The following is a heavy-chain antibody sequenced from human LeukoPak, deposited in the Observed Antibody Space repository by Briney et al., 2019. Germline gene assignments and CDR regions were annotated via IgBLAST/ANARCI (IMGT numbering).Heavy chain of an antibody. V-gene: IGHV3-21*01. CDR1: GFTFSTYT. CDR3: ARDYMVIDLDF. D-gene: IGHD2-21*01. J-gene: IGHJ4*02. Sequence: GGSLRLSCAASGFTFSTYTMNWVRQAPGKGLEWVSSISRSSDYFYYADSVKGRFTISRDNAQNSLYLQMNNLRADDTAVYYCARDYMVIDLDFRGQGILVTVSS. CDR2: ISRSSDYF.